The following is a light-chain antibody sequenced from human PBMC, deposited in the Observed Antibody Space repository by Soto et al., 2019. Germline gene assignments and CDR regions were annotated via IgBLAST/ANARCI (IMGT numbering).Light chain of an antibody. J-gene: IGKJ2*01. CDR2: VAT. CDR1: QSISTS. Sequence: DLQMTQSPSSLSASVGDRVTIACRASQSISTSLNWHQQKPGNTPKLLIYVATSLQSGVPPRFRGSGSGTDFTPTISSLQPQDFATYFCQQSYSTPYTFGQGTKLEIK. CDR3: QQSYSTPYT. V-gene: IGKV1-39*01.